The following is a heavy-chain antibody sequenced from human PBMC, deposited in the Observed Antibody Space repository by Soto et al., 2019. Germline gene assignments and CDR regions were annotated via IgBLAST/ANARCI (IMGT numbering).Heavy chain of an antibody. CDR1: GFTFRSYG. V-gene: IGHV3-30*18. J-gene: IGHJ3*02. Sequence: QVHLVESGGGVVQPGRSLRLSCAASGFTFRSYGMHWVRQAPGKGLEWMAVISSDGKNKYYADYVKGRFTISRDNSKNTVYLQMNSLRPEDTALYYCAKGRQSGPSVRGNAFDIWGQVTVVTVS. CDR2: ISSDGKNK. D-gene: IGHD3-10*02. CDR3: AKGRQSGPSVRGNAFDI.